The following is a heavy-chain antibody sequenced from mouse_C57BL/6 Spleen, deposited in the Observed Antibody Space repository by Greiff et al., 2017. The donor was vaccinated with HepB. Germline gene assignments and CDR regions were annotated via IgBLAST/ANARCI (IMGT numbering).Heavy chain of an antibody. V-gene: IGHV1-15*01. Sequence: QVQLQQSGAELVRPGASVTLSCKASGYTFTDYDMHWVKQTPVHGLEWIGAIDPETGGTAYNQKFKGKAILTADKSSSTAYMELRSLTSEDSAVYYCTRFTTVVDAMDYWGQGTSVTVSS. J-gene: IGHJ4*01. D-gene: IGHD1-1*01. CDR1: GYTFTDYD. CDR3: TRFTTVVDAMDY. CDR2: IDPETGGT.